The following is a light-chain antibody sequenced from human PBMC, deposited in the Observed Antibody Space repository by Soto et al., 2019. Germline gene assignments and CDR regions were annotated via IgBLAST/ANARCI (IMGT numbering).Light chain of an antibody. CDR1: SSDVGSYNY. V-gene: IGLV2-14*01. CDR3: SSYRSSSTV. Sequence: QSLLTQPASVSGSPGQSITISCTGTSSDVGSYNYVSWYQQHPGKAPKLMIYEVSTRPSGVSSRFSGSKSGNTASLTISGLQAEDEADYYCSSYRSSSTVFGTGTKLTVL. CDR2: EVS. J-gene: IGLJ1*01.